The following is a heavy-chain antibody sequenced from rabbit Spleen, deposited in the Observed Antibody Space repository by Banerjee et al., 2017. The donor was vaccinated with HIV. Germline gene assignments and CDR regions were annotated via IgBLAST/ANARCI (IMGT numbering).Heavy chain of an antibody. CDR2: IDTGSSGFT. V-gene: IGHV1S40*01. CDR1: GVSFSSSSY. D-gene: IGHD1-1*01. CDR3: ARDTSSSFSSYGMDL. J-gene: IGHJ6*01. Sequence: QSLEESGGDLVKPGASLTLTCTASGVSFSSSSYMCWVRQAPGKGLEWIACIDTGSSGFTYFATWAKGRFTCSKTSSTTVTLQMTRLTAADTATYFCARDTSSSFSSYGMDLWGPRHPRHRL.